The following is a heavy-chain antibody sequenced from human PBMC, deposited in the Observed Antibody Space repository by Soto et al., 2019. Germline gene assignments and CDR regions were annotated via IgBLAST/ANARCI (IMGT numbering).Heavy chain of an antibody. V-gene: IGHV1-69*13. J-gene: IGHJ4*02. Sequence: SVKVSCKDTGGLFSSYAVSWVRQAPGQGLGWMGGIIPVFDTVYYAQKFQGRVTITADESTNTAYMELSSLRSEDTAMYYCARGGSGYVWFNEFWGQGTLVTVSS. CDR1: GGLFSSYA. CDR3: ARGGSGYVWFNEF. D-gene: IGHD3-22*01. CDR2: IIPVFDTV.